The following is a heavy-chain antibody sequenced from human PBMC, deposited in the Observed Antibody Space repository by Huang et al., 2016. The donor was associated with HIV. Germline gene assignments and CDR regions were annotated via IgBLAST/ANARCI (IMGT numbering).Heavy chain of an antibody. CDR1: GGSITSSSYY. Sequence: QLQLQGSGPGLVKPSETLSLTCTVSGGSITSSSYYWDWIRQPPGKGLEWVGSIYYGGSTDYNPSLKSRVTVSVDTSKNQFSLKLSSVTAADTAVYYCARHFSYYDSSGYTPWDAFDIWGQGTMVTVSS. CDR2: IYYGGST. D-gene: IGHD3-22*01. V-gene: IGHV4-39*01. J-gene: IGHJ3*02. CDR3: ARHFSYYDSSGYTPWDAFDI.